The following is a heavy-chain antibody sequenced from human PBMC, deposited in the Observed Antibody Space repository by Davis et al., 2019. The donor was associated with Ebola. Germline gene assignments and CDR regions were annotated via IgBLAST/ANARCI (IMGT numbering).Heavy chain of an antibody. CDR2: ISATGATT. D-gene: IGHD3-22*01. J-gene: IGHJ5*02. V-gene: IGHV3-23*01. CDR1: GSTFADYT. CDR3: ATGETYYYESSGYYNS. Sequence: PGGSLRPSCAASGSTFADYTMHWVRHAPGKALEWVSGISATGATTFFADSVKGRFTISSDNSKNTLYLKMSSLRAEDTAVYYCATGETYYYESSGYYNSWGQGTLVTVSS.